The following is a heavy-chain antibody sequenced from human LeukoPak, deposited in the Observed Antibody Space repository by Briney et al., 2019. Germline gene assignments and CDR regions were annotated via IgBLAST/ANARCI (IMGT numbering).Heavy chain of an antibody. J-gene: IGHJ4*02. Sequence: SETLSPTCAVSGYSISNGYYWAWIRQPPGKGLEWVASIYHSGSTFYNPSLKSRVTISIDTSKNQFSLKLNSVTAADTAVYYCARECSWDWGQGTLVTVSS. CDR2: IYHSGST. CDR1: GYSISNGYY. V-gene: IGHV4-38-2*02. CDR3: ARECSWD. D-gene: IGHD6-13*01.